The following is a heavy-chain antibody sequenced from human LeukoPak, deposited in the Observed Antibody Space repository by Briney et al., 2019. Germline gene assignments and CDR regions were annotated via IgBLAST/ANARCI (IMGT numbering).Heavy chain of an antibody. V-gene: IGHV1-2*04. Sequence: ASVKVSCKASGYTFTGYYMHWVRQAPGQGLERMGWINPNSGGTNYAQKFQGWVTMTRDTSISTAYMELSRLRSDDTAVYYCARGASGSYSVYFDYWGQGTLVTVSS. J-gene: IGHJ4*02. CDR1: GYTFTGYY. D-gene: IGHD1-26*01. CDR2: INPNSGGT. CDR3: ARGASGSYSVYFDY.